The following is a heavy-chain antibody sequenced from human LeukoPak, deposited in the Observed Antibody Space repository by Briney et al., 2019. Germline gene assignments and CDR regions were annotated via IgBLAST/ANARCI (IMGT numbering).Heavy chain of an antibody. J-gene: IGHJ4*02. CDR3: AREAPRGTSSNPYYFDS. CDR1: GFTFNTYA. CDR2: ISGGGGGT. V-gene: IGHV3-23*01. D-gene: IGHD6-6*01. Sequence: PGGSLRLSCAASGFTFNTYAMTWVRQAPGKGLEWVSGISGGGGGTYYADSVKGRLTISRDNSKSTLYLQMNSLRAEDTAVYYCAREAPRGTSSNPYYFDSWGQGTLVTVSS.